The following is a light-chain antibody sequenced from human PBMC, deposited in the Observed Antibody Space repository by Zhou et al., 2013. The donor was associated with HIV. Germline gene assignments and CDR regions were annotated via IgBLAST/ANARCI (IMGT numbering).Light chain of an antibody. CDR2: GAS. J-gene: IGKJ1*01. CDR3: QQYGSSPVT. Sequence: EIVLTQSPGTLSLSPGERATLSCRASQSVSNNYVAWYQQKAGQAPRLLIFGASNRATAVPDRFSGSGSGTVFTLIISRLDPEDLAVFYCQQYGSSPVTFGLGTKVEIK. CDR1: QSVSNNY. V-gene: IGKV3-20*01.